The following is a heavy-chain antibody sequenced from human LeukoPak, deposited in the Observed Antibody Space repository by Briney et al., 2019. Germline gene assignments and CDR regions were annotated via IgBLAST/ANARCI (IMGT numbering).Heavy chain of an antibody. D-gene: IGHD3-10*01. CDR3: SGTGVFRDHYQYMDY. V-gene: IGHV3-30*02. CDR1: GITFRTYG. Sequence: GGSLRLSCAVSGITFRTYGMHWVRQAPGKGLEWVAFIRPDGTTKFYADSVQGRFTISRDNSKKTLYLEMNSLRAADTAVYYCSGTGVFRDHYQYMDYWGKGTSVPVSS. J-gene: IGHJ6*03. CDR2: IRPDGTTK.